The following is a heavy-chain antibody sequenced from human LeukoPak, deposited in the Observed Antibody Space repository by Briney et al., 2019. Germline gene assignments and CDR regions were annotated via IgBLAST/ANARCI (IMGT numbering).Heavy chain of an antibody. Sequence: TSETLSLTCAVSGYSISSGYYWGWIRQPPGKGLEWIGYIYYSGSTNYNPSLKSRVTISVDTSKNQFSLKLSSVTAADTAVYYCARVHTGYSSGWYPYFDYWGQGTLVTVSS. J-gene: IGHJ4*02. V-gene: IGHV4-61*01. CDR2: IYYSGST. D-gene: IGHD6-19*01. CDR3: ARVHTGYSSGWYPYFDY. CDR1: GYSISSGYY.